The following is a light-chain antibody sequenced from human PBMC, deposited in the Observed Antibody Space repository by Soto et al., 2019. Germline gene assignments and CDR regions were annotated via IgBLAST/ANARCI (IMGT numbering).Light chain of an antibody. Sequence: QSVLTQPASVSGSPGQSITISCTGTSSDVGSYNLVSWYQQHPGKAPKLMIYEGSKRPSGVSNRFSGSKSGNTASLTISGLQAEDEADYYCCSYAGSIVYVFGTGTKVTVL. CDR2: EGS. CDR3: CSYAGSIVYV. J-gene: IGLJ1*01. CDR1: SSDVGSYNL. V-gene: IGLV2-23*01.